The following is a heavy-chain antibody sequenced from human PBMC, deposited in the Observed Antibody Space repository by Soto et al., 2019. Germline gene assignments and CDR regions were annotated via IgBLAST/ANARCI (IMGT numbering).Heavy chain of an antibody. V-gene: IGHV4-39*07. Sequence: SETLSLTCTVSGGSITSSSYYWGWIRQPPGKGLEWIGNIYYSGSTYYNPSLKSRVTISVDTSKNQFSLKLTSVTAADTAVYYCAGGRWVQLPGYWGQGMLVTVSS. CDR3: AGGRWVQLPGY. D-gene: IGHD5-12*01. CDR2: IYYSGST. J-gene: IGHJ4*02. CDR1: GGSITSSSYY.